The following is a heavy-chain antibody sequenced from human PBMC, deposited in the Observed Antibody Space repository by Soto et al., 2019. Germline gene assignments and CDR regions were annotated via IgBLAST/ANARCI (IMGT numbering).Heavy chain of an antibody. V-gene: IGHV3-23*01. J-gene: IGHJ4*02. Sequence: GSLRLACAASVFTCISYAMTWVRQAPGKGLEWVSGISGSGGSTYYADSLKGRFTISRDNSKNTLYLQMNSLRAEDTAVYACAKAVSFSPLYYFDSWGQGTLVTVSS. D-gene: IGHD3-3*02. CDR3: AKAVSFSPLYYFDS. CDR1: VFTCISYA. CDR2: ISGSGGST.